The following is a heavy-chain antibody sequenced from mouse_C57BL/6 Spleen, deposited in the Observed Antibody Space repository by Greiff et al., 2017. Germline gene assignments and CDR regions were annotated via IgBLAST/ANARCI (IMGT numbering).Heavy chain of an antibody. Sequence: EVKLVESGGGLVKPGGSLKLSCAASGFTFSDYGMHWVRQAPEKGLEWVAYISSGSSTIYYADTVKGRFTISRDNAKNTLFLQMTSLRSEDTAMYYCARTYYGSIYYAMDYWGQGTSVTVSS. CDR3: ARTYYGSIYYAMDY. CDR1: GFTFSDYG. CDR2: ISSGSSTI. V-gene: IGHV5-17*01. D-gene: IGHD1-1*01. J-gene: IGHJ4*01.